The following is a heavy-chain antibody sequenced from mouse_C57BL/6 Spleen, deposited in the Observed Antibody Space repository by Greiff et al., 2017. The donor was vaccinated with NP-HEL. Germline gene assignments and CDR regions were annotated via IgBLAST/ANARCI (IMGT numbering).Heavy chain of an antibody. Sequence: VQLQQPGAELVKPGASVKMSCKASGYTFTSYWITWVKQRPGQGLEWIGDIYPGSGSTNYNEKFKSKATLTVDTSSSTAYMQLSSLTSEDSAVYYCARESSSYEYFDVWGTGTTVTVSS. D-gene: IGHD1-1*01. CDR1: GYTFTSYW. V-gene: IGHV1-55*01. CDR3: ARESSSYEYFDV. J-gene: IGHJ1*03. CDR2: IYPGSGST.